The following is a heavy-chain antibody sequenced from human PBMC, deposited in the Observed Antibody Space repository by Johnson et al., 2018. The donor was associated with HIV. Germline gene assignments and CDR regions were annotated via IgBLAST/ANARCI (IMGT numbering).Heavy chain of an antibody. D-gene: IGHD1-26*01. Sequence: QVQLVEYGGGVVQPGGSLRLSCAASGFIFSSYGMHWVRQAPGKGLEWVAFIWSDGNIKYYSDSVKGRVTISRDNSKNTLYLQMNSLRAEDTAVYYCAKDEFKWELLHIWGQGTMVTVSS. CDR3: AKDEFKWELLHI. CDR2: IWSDGNIK. V-gene: IGHV3-30*02. CDR1: GFIFSSYG. J-gene: IGHJ3*02.